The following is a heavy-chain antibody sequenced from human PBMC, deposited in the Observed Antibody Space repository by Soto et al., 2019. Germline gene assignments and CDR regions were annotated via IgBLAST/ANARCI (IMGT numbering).Heavy chain of an antibody. V-gene: IGHV1-18*04. Sequence: ASVKVSCKASGYTFTSYGISWVRQAPGQGLEWMGWISAYNGNTNYAQKLQGRVTMATDTSTGTAYMELRSLRSDDTAVYYCARGPKWELLLDYYYGMDVWGQGTTVTVSS. J-gene: IGHJ6*02. CDR1: GYTFTSYG. CDR2: ISAYNGNT. D-gene: IGHD1-26*01. CDR3: ARGPKWELLLDYYYGMDV.